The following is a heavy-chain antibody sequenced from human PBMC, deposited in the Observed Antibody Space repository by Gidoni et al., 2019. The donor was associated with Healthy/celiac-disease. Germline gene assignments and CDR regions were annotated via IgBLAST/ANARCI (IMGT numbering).Heavy chain of an antibody. J-gene: IGHJ5*02. Sequence: QVQLQESGPGLVKPSQTLSLTCTVSGGSISSGDYYCSWIRQPPGKGLEWIGYIYYSGSTYYNPSLKSRVTISVDTSKNQFSLKLSSVTAADTAVYYCARDGGYYDSSGYWFDPWGQGTLVTVSS. CDR1: GGSISSGDYY. D-gene: IGHD3-22*01. CDR2: IYYSGST. CDR3: ARDGGYYDSSGYWFDP. V-gene: IGHV4-30-4*01.